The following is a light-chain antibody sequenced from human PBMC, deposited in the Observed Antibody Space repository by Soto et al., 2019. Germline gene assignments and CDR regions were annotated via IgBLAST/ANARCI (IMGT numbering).Light chain of an antibody. Sequence: DIQMTQSPPTLSASVGDRVTITCRASQSISSWLAWYQQKPGKAPKLLIYDASSLESGVPSRFSGSGSGTDFTLTISRLEPEDSAVYYCQQYGSSPTWTFGQGTKVDIK. CDR2: DAS. J-gene: IGKJ1*01. CDR3: QQYGSSPTWT. CDR1: QSISSW. V-gene: IGKV1-5*01.